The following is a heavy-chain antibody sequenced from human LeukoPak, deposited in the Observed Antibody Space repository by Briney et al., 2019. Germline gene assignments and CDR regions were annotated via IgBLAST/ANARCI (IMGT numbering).Heavy chain of an antibody. CDR3: ARGAKWAYYFDY. D-gene: IGHD1-26*01. CDR1: AFTFNTYW. CDR2: INGDESST. J-gene: IGHJ4*02. V-gene: IGHV3-74*01. Sequence: GGSLRLSCAASAFTFNTYWMHWVRQVPGRGLEWVSRINGDESSTNYADSVKGRLTISRDNAKDTLYLHVNSLTAEDTAVYYCARGAKWAYYFDYWGQGTLVTVSS.